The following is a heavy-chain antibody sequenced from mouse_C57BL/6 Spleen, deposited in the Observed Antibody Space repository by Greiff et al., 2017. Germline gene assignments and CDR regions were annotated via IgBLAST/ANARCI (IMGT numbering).Heavy chain of an antibody. Sequence: EVKLVESGPGLVKPSQSLSLTCSVTGYSITSGYYWNWIRQFPGNKLEWMGYISYDGSNNYNPSLKNRISITRDTSKNQFFLKLNSVTTEDTATYYCARMGLLRYYFDYWGQGTTLTVSS. V-gene: IGHV3-6*01. CDR2: ISYDGSN. D-gene: IGHD1-1*01. CDR1: GYSITSGYY. CDR3: ARMGLLRYYFDY. J-gene: IGHJ2*01.